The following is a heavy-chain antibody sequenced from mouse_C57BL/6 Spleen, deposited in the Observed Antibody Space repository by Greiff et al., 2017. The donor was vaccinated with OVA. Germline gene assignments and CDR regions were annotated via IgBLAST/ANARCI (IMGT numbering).Heavy chain of an antibody. CDR2: ISSGSSTI. CDR3: ARDSNYLYSKAMDY. V-gene: IGHV5-17*01. Sequence: EVKLMESGGGLVKPGGSLKLSCAASGFTFSDYGMHWVRQAPEKGLEWVAYISSGSSTIYYADTVKGRFTISRDNAKNTLFLQMTSLRSEDTAMYYCARDSNYLYSKAMDYWGQGTSVTVSS. CDR1: GFTFSDYG. J-gene: IGHJ4*01. D-gene: IGHD2-5*01.